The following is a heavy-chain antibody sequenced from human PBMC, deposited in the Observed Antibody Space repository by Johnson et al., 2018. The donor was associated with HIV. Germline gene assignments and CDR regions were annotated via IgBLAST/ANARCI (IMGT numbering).Heavy chain of an antibody. CDR1: GFTFSSYG. D-gene: IGHD5-18*01. CDR2: IRYDGSNK. V-gene: IGHV3-30*02. Sequence: QVQLVESGGGVVQPGTSLRLSCAASGFTFSSYGMHWVRQAPGKGLEWVAFIRYDGSNKYYADSVKGRFTISRDNSKNTLYLQMSSLKTEDTAVYYCTTGVDTAMYAFDIWGQGTMVTVSS. CDR3: TTGVDTAMYAFDI. J-gene: IGHJ3*02.